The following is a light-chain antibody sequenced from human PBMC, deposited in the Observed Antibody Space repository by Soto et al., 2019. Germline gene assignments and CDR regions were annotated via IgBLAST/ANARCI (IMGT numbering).Light chain of an antibody. CDR3: QHSGSSPRT. CDR1: QSVPSNY. V-gene: IGKV3-20*01. CDR2: QAS. J-gene: IGKJ2*01. Sequence: EIVLTQSPGTLSLSPGDRATLSCRTSQSVPSNYLAWYQQNPGQAPRLLMYQASNRAGGIPDRFSGSGSGTALTLTISRLEPEDFAVYYCQHSGSSPRTFGKGTKVEI.